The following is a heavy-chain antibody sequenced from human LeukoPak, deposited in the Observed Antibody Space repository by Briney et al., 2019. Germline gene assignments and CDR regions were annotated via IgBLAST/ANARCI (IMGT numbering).Heavy chain of an antibody. Sequence: SETLSLTCSVSGGSISSGSYYWGWIRQPPGKGLEWIGSIYYSGSTYYNPSLKSRVTISVDTSKNQFSLKLSSVTAADTAVYYCARGGYYYGSGRKLRPTGYFDYWGQGTLVTVSS. CDR1: GGSISSGSYY. J-gene: IGHJ4*02. D-gene: IGHD3-10*01. CDR3: ARGGYYYGSGRKLRPTGYFDY. CDR2: IYYSGST. V-gene: IGHV4-39*07.